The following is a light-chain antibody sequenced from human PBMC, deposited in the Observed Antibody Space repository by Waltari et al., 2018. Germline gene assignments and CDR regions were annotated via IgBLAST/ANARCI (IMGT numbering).Light chain of an antibody. J-gene: IGLJ2*01. CDR1: GLARKS. CDR2: EDT. Sequence: YELPPYASVAVYPGRTARCACCGDGLARKSPWWYQQKSGQAPVLVIYEDTKRPSGIPERFSGSSSGTLATLTITGAQVDDESDYYCYSTDSSGSQGVFGGGTKLTVL. CDR3: YSTDSSGSQGV. V-gene: IGLV3-10*01.